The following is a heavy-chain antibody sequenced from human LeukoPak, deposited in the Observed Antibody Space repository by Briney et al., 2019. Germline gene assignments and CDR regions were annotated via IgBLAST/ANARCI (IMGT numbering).Heavy chain of an antibody. CDR2: ISSSSSYI. Sequence: GGSLRLSCAASGFTFSSYGMNWVRQAPGKGLEWVSSISSSSSYIYYADSVKGRFTISRDNAKNSLYLQMNSLRAEDTAVYYCARGENDFWSGYYTAYYYYGMDVWGQGTTVTVSS. V-gene: IGHV3-21*01. CDR1: GFTFSSYG. D-gene: IGHD3-3*01. J-gene: IGHJ6*02. CDR3: ARGENDFWSGYYTAYYYYGMDV.